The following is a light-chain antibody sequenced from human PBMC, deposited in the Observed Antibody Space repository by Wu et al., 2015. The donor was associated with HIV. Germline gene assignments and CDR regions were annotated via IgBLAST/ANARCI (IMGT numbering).Light chain of an antibody. CDR3: QQYGSSPRT. J-gene: IGKJ3*01. Sequence: EIVLTQSPGTLSLSPGERATLSCRASQSVSSSYLAWYQQKPGQAPRLLIYGASSRATGIPDRFSGSGSGTDFTLTISRLDPEDFAVYYCQQYGSSPRTFGPWDQSGYQT. CDR1: QSVSSSY. V-gene: IGKV3-20*01. CDR2: GAS.